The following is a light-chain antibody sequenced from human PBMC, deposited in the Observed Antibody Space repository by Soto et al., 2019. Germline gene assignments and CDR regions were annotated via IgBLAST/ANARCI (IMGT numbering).Light chain of an antibody. V-gene: IGKV1D-13*01. CDR2: DAS. Sequence: AIQLTQSPSSLSASVGDRVTITCRASQGISSALAWYQQKPGKAPKLLIYDASSLETGVPSRFSGSGSGTHFTLTISSLQPEDFATYYCQQFNNYTQAITFGQGTRLEIK. CDR3: QQFNNYTQAIT. CDR1: QGISSA. J-gene: IGKJ5*01.